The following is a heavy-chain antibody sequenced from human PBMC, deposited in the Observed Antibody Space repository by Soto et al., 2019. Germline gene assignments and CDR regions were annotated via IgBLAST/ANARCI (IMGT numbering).Heavy chain of an antibody. CDR3: AYLPCSGGSCYWFSYSGMDV. Sequence: QITLKESGPTLVKPTQTLTLTCTFSGFSLSTSGVGVAWIRQPPGKALEWLALIYWDDDKRYRPSLETRLTITKETSKNHVVLTMTNVDSVDTATYYCAYLPCSGGSCYWFSYSGMDVWGQGTTVIVSS. J-gene: IGHJ6*02. D-gene: IGHD2-15*01. CDR1: GFSLSTSGVG. CDR2: IYWDDDK. V-gene: IGHV2-5*02.